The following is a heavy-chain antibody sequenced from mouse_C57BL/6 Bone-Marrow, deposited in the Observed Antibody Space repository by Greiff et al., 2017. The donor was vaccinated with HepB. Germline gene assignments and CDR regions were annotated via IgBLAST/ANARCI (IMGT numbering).Heavy chain of an antibody. CDR3: ARLRDYPFDY. Sequence: QVQLKESGAELARPGASVKLSCKASGYTFTSYGISWVKQRTGQGLEWIGEIYPRSGNTYYNEKFKGKATLTADKSSSTAYMELRSLTSEDSAVYFCARLRDYPFDYWGQGTTLTVSS. CDR2: IYPRSGNT. CDR1: GYTFTSYG. D-gene: IGHD2-4*01. J-gene: IGHJ2*01. V-gene: IGHV1-81*01.